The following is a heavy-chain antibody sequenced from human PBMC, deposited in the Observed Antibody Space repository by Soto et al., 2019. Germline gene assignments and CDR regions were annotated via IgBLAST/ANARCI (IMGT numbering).Heavy chain of an antibody. Sequence: QVQLVQSGAEVKKPGSSVKVSCKASGGTFSSYAISWVRQAPGQGLEWMGGIIPIFGTANYAQKFQGRVTIPADESTSSAYMELSSLRSEDTAVYYCARDPAIAAAGTLYYSGMDVWGHGTTVTVSS. V-gene: IGHV1-69*01. J-gene: IGHJ6*02. CDR2: IIPIFGTA. CDR1: GGTFSSYA. D-gene: IGHD6-13*01. CDR3: ARDPAIAAAGTLYYSGMDV.